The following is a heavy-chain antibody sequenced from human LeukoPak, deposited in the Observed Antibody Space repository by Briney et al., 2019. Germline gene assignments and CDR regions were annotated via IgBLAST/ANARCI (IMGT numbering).Heavy chain of an antibody. CDR2: IYSGGTT. Sequence: GGSLRLSCAAPGFTVSSNYMSWVRQAPGKGLEWVSVIYSGGTTYYADSVKGRFTISRDNSKNTLYLQMNSLRAEDTAVYYCAREYCSGGSCYPNWFDPWGQGTLVTVSS. J-gene: IGHJ5*02. D-gene: IGHD2-15*01. CDR1: GFTVSSNY. V-gene: IGHV3-53*01. CDR3: AREYCSGGSCYPNWFDP.